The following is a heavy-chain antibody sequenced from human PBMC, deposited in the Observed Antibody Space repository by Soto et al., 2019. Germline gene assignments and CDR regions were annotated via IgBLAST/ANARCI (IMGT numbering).Heavy chain of an antibody. V-gene: IGHV4-61*01. CDR1: GGSVSSGSYY. Sequence: SSETLSLTCTVSGGSVSSGSYYWSWIRQPPGKGLEWIGYIYYSGSTNYNPSLKSRVTISVDTSKNQFSLKLSSVTAADTAVYYCARDSRWFDPWGQGTLVTVPQ. D-gene: IGHD6-13*01. CDR3: ARDSRWFDP. J-gene: IGHJ5*02. CDR2: IYYSGST.